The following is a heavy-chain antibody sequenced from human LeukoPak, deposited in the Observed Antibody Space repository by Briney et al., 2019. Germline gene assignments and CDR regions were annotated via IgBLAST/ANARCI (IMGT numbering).Heavy chain of an antibody. CDR2: INHGGST. J-gene: IGHJ6*02. D-gene: IGHD6-13*01. V-gene: IGHV4-34*01. Sequence: SETLSLTCAVYGGSFSDYYWSWIRQPPGKGLEWIGEINHGGSTNYNPSLKSRVTLSVDTSKNQFSLKLTSVTAADTAVYYCARDGYSTPDVWGQGTTVTVSS. CDR1: GGSFSDYY. CDR3: ARDGYSTPDV.